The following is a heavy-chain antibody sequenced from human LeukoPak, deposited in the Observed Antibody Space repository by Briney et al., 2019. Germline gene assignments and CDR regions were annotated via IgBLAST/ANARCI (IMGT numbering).Heavy chain of an antibody. D-gene: IGHD3-22*01. CDR2: IKQDGSEK. J-gene: IGHJ3*02. CDR1: GFTFRSFW. V-gene: IGHV3-7*01. Sequence: GGSLRLSCAASGFTFRSFWKSWVRQAPGKGLECVANIKQDGSEKYYVDSVKGRFTISRDNAKKSLYLQMNSLRAEDTAVYYCAHSGDSSGYYSYAFDIWGQGTMVTVPS. CDR3: AHSGDSSGYYSYAFDI.